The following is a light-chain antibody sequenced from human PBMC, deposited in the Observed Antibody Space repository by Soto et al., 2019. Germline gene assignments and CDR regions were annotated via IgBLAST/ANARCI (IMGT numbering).Light chain of an antibody. CDR1: QSVSSY. V-gene: IGKV3-11*01. J-gene: IGKJ3*01. CDR3: QQRKNWRGFT. Sequence: EIVLTQSPATLSLSPGERATLSCRASQSVSSYLAWYQQKPGQAPRLLIYGASNRATGIPARFSGSGSGTDFTLTISSLEPDDSAVYYCQQRKNWRGFTFGPGTKVDIK. CDR2: GAS.